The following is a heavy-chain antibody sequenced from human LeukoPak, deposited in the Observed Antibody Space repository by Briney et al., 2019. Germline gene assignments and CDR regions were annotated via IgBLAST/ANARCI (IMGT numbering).Heavy chain of an antibody. D-gene: IGHD3-16*02. Sequence: GGSLRLSCAASGFTFSSYAMSWVRQAPGKGLEWVSAISGSGGSTYYADSVKGRFTISRDNSKNTLYLQMNSLRAEDTAVYYCANTMRYRGVTEVYWGQGTLVTVSS. CDR1: GFTFSSYA. J-gene: IGHJ4*02. V-gene: IGHV3-23*01. CDR3: ANTMRYRGVTEVY. CDR2: ISGSGGST.